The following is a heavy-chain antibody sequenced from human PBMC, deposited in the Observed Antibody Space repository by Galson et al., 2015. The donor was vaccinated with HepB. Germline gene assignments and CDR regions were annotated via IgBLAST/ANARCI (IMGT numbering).Heavy chain of an antibody. CDR2: ISYDGSNK. J-gene: IGHJ4*02. V-gene: IGHV3-30-3*01. Sequence: SLRLSCAASGFTFSSYAMHWVRQAPGKGLEWVAVISYDGSNKYYADSVKGRFTISRDNSKNTLYLQMNSLRAEDTAVYYCARARWGVGATTLDNWGQGTLVTVSS. CDR1: GFTFSSYA. D-gene: IGHD1-26*01. CDR3: ARARWGVGATTLDN.